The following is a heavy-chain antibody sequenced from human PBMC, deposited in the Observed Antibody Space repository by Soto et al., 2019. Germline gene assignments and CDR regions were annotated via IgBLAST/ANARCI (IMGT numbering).Heavy chain of an antibody. Sequence: EVQLVQSGAEVKKPGESLKISCKGSGYSFTSYWIGWVRQLPGKGLEWMGLIYPGDSDTRYSPSFHGQVTISADKSISTAYLQWSSLNASDTAMYYCARHTIPRLRWYQGPIDYWGQGTLVTVSS. J-gene: IGHJ4*02. CDR3: ARHTIPRLRWYQGPIDY. D-gene: IGHD4-17*01. CDR2: IYPGDSDT. CDR1: GYSFTSYW. V-gene: IGHV5-51*01.